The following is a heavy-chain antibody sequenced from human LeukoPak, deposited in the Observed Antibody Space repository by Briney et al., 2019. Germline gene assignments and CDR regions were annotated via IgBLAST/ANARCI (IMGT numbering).Heavy chain of an antibody. V-gene: IGHV4-4*09. CDR1: GGSISSYY. J-gene: IGHJ4*02. D-gene: IGHD3-9*01. Sequence: SETLSLTCTVSGGSISSYYWSWIRQPPGKGLEWIGYIYTSGSTNYNPSLKSRVTISVDTSKNQFSLKLSSVTAADTAVYYCARLLLGSLVIFDYWGQGTLVTVPS. CDR2: IYTSGST. CDR3: ARLLLGSLVIFDY.